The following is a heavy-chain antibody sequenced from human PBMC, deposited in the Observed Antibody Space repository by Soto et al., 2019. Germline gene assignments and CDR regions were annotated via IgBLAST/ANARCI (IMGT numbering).Heavy chain of an antibody. CDR1: GFSLSSSGMC. CDR2: IDWDDNK. CDR3: ARIRAGHSFGPLIAPFYFDY. D-gene: IGHD3-16*01. V-gene: IGHV2-70*01. Sequence: SGPTRVHRKQTLTLTCTFSGFSLSSSGMCVSWIRHPPGKALDWRAMIDWDDNKYYSTSLKTILTISKDTSRNQVVLSMTNVDPVDTATYYCARIRAGHSFGPLIAPFYFDYWGQGTLVTVSS. J-gene: IGHJ4*02.